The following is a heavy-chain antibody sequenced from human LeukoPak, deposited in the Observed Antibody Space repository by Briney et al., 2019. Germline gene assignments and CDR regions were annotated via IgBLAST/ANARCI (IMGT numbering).Heavy chain of an antibody. CDR1: GFRFSGCW. Sequence: AGGSLRLSCVASGFRFSGCWMSWVRQAPGKGLEWVANIKQDGGEKYYVDSVKGRFTISRDNAKNSLYLQMNSLRAEDTAVYYCASHPCNYGYGVFYFDYWGQGTLVTFSS. CDR2: IKQDGGEK. D-gene: IGHD3-10*01. V-gene: IGHV3-7*01. CDR3: ASHPCNYGYGVFYFDY. J-gene: IGHJ4*02.